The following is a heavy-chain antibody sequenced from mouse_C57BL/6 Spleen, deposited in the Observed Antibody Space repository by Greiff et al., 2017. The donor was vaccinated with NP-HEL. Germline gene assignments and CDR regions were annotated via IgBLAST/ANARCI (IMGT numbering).Heavy chain of an antibody. CDR3: ALPPITTVAH. D-gene: IGHD1-1*01. CDR2: INPNNGGT. J-gene: IGHJ2*01. V-gene: IGHV1-26*01. CDR1: GYTFTDYY. Sequence: EVQLQQSGPELVKPGASVKISCKASGYTFTDYYMNWVKQSHGKSLEWIGDINPNNGGTSYNQKFKGKATLTVDKSSSTAYMELRSLTSEDSAVYYCALPPITTVAHWGQGTTLTVSS.